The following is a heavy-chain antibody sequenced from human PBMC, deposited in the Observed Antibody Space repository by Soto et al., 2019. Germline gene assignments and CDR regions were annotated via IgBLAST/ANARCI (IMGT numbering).Heavy chain of an antibody. Sequence: GGSLRLSCAASGFTFSSYAMSWVRQAPGKGLEWVSAISGSGGSTYYADSVKGRFTISRDNSKNTLYLQMNSLRAEDTAVYYCAKARDIVVVVAAMFDYWGQGTLVTVSS. J-gene: IGHJ4*02. CDR1: GFTFSSYA. V-gene: IGHV3-23*01. CDR2: ISGSGGST. CDR3: AKARDIVVVVAAMFDY. D-gene: IGHD2-15*01.